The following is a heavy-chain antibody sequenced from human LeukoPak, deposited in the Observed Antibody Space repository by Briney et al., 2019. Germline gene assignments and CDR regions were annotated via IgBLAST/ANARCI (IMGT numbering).Heavy chain of an antibody. Sequence: GGSLRLSCAASGFTFSSYAMSWVRQAPGKGLEWVSAISGSGGSTYYADFVKGRFTISRDNSKNTLYLQMNSLRAEDTAVYYCAKGYCSGGSCPNYYYYYGMDVWGQGTTVTVSS. V-gene: IGHV3-23*01. CDR2: ISGSGGST. J-gene: IGHJ6*02. CDR3: AKGYCSGGSCPNYYYYYGMDV. D-gene: IGHD2-15*01. CDR1: GFTFSSYA.